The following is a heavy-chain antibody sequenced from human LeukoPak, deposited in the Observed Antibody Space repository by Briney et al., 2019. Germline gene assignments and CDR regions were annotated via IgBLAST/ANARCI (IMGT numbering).Heavy chain of an antibody. CDR3: ARYYYDSSGYSSPFDY. CDR1: GGSISSYY. D-gene: IGHD3-22*01. J-gene: IGHJ4*02. Sequence: SETLSLTCTVSGGSISSYYWGWIRQPPGKGLEWIGSIYYSGSTYYNPSLKSRVTISVDTSKNQFSLKLSSVTAADTAVYYCARYYYDSSGYSSPFDYWGQGTLVTVSS. V-gene: IGHV4-39*07. CDR2: IYYSGST.